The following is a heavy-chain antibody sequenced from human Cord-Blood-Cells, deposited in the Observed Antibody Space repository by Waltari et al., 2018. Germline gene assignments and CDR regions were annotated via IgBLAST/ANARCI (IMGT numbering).Heavy chain of an antibody. V-gene: IGHV1-69*01. CDR2: IIPIFGTA. CDR3: ARLFSNY. CDR1: GGPFSSYA. D-gene: IGHD3-3*02. Sequence: QVQLVQSGAVVKKPGASVTVSCKASGGPFSSYAISWVRQAPGQGLAWMGGIIPIFGTANYAQKFQGRVTITADESTSTAYMELSSLRSEDTAVYYCARLFSNYWGQGTLVTVSS. J-gene: IGHJ4*02.